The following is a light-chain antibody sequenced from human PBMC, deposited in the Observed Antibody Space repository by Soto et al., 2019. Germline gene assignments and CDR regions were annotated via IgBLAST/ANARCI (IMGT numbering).Light chain of an antibody. Sequence: QSVLTQPPSVSAAPGQRVTISCSGSSSNIGGNSVSWYQQLPGTAPKLLIYDDDMRPSGIPDRFPGSKSGTSATLGITGFQTGDEADYYCGSWDSSLSAYVFGTGTKVTVL. J-gene: IGLJ1*01. CDR1: SSNIGGNS. CDR2: DDD. V-gene: IGLV1-51*01. CDR3: GSWDSSLSAYV.